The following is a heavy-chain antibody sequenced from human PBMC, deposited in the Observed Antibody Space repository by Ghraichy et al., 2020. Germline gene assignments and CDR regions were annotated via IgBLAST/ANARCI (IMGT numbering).Heavy chain of an antibody. D-gene: IGHD3-10*01. CDR3: ARHRVIWFGELLGELNWFDP. CDR1: GDSISSDSYY. CDR2: VHSGGHT. J-gene: IGHJ5*02. V-gene: IGHV4-39*07. Sequence: SETLSLTCTVSGDSISSDSYYWAWIRQTPGKGLEWIGNVHSGGHTYYNPSLKSRIVISVDTSEKQISLKLTSLTAADTAVYYCARHRVIWFGELLGELNWFDPWGQGTLVVVSS.